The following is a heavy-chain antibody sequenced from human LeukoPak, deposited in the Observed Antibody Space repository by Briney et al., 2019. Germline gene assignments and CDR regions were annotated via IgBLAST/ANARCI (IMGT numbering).Heavy chain of an antibody. CDR3: ARSDTENHDP. V-gene: IGHV4-59*11. Sequence: PSETLSLTCTVSGGSISSHYWSWIRQPPGKGLEWIGYIYYSGSTNYNPSLKSRVTISVDTSKNQFSLKLSSVTAADTAVYYCARSDTENHDPWGQGTLVTVSS. J-gene: IGHJ5*02. CDR1: GGSISSHY. D-gene: IGHD1-14*01. CDR2: IYYSGST.